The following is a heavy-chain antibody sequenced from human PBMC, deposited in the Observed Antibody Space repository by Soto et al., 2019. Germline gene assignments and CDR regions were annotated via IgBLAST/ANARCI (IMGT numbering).Heavy chain of an antibody. V-gene: IGHV1-3*01. CDR1: GYTFTSYA. Sequence: QVQLVQSGAEVKKPGASVKVSCKASGYTFTSYAMHWVRQAPGQRLEWMGWINAGNGNTKYSQNFQGRDTITRDTSASTAYMEPSSLRSEDTAVYYCTSSITVPAAIGYWGQGTLVTVSS. CDR2: INAGNGNT. J-gene: IGHJ4*02. D-gene: IGHD2-2*02. CDR3: TSSITVPAAIGY.